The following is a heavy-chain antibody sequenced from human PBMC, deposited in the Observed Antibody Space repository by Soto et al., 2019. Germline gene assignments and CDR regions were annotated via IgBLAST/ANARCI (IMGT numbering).Heavy chain of an antibody. CDR3: ASGPLGGGNDGYSFDY. Sequence: SETLSLTCTVSGGSISSYYWSWIRQPPGKGLEWIGYIYYSGSTNYNPSLKSRVTISVDTSKNQFSLKLSSVTAADTAVYYCASGPLGGGNDGYSFDYCGQGTLVTVS. D-gene: IGHD2-15*01. CDR1: GGSISSYY. CDR2: IYYSGST. J-gene: IGHJ4*02. V-gene: IGHV4-59*01.